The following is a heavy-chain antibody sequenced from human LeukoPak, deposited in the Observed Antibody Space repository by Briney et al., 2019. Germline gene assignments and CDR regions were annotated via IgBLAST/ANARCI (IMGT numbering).Heavy chain of an antibody. Sequence: GESLKISCKGSGYSFTSYWIGWVRQMPGKGLEWMGIIYPGDSDTRYSPSFQGQVTISADKSISTAYLQWSSLKASDTAMYYCARLGPIAAAGTNEDAFDIWGQGTMVTVSS. D-gene: IGHD6-13*01. CDR1: GYSFTSYW. CDR3: ARLGPIAAAGTNEDAFDI. J-gene: IGHJ3*02. CDR2: IYPGDSDT. V-gene: IGHV5-51*01.